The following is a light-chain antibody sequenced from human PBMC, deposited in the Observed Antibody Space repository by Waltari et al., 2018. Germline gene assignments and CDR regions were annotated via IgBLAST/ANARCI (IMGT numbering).Light chain of an antibody. V-gene: IGLV2-14*03. Sequence: QSALTQSASVSGSPGQSITISCTGPSSDVGGYNHVSWYQQHPGKAPKLMIYDVTNRPSGVSNRFSGSKSGNTASLTISGLQAEDEADYYCSSYTSSSALVFGGGTKLTVL. J-gene: IGLJ2*01. CDR3: SSYTSSSALV. CDR1: SSDVGGYNH. CDR2: DVT.